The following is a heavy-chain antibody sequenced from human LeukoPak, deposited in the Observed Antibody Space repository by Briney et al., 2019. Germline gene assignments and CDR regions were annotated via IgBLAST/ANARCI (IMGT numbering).Heavy chain of an antibody. CDR1: GYTFTGYY. V-gene: IGHV1-2*02. D-gene: IGHD3-22*01. J-gene: IGHJ4*02. CDR2: INPNSGGT. Sequence: ASVKVSCKASGYTFTGYYIHWVRQAPGQGLEWMGWINPNSGGTNNAQKFQGRVTMTRDTSISTAYMELRSLRSDDTAIYYCARDIYYDSSNYYTIFDYWGQGTLVTVSS. CDR3: ARDIYYDSSNYYTIFDY.